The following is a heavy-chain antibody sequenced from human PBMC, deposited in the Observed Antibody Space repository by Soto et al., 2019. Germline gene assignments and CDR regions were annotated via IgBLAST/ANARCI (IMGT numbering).Heavy chain of an antibody. CDR1: GGSVSSGSYY. V-gene: IGHV4-61*01. CDR2: IYYSGST. CDR3: ARDRREYSSSSQPGARLDY. J-gene: IGHJ4*02. Sequence: QVQLQESGPGLVKPSETLSLTCTVSGGSVSSGSYYWSWIRQPPGKGLEWIGYIYYSGSTNYNPSLQRRVTISVDTSENQFSLKLSSVTAADTAVYYCARDRREYSSSSQPGARLDYWGQGSLVAVSS. D-gene: IGHD6-6*01.